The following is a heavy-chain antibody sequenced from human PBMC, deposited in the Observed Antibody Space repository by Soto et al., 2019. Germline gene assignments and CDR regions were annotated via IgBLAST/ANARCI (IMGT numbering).Heavy chain of an antibody. J-gene: IGHJ4*02. V-gene: IGHV1-18*01. CDR3: ARPSKIYCSGGSCYSDYEY. CDR2: ISAYNGNT. CDR1: GYTFTSYG. D-gene: IGHD2-15*01. Sequence: ASVKVSCKASGYTFTSYGISWVRQAPGQGLEWMGWISAYNGNTNYAQKLQGRVTMTTDTSTSTAYMELRSLRSDDTAVYYCARPSKIYCSGGSCYSDYEYWGQGTLVTVSS.